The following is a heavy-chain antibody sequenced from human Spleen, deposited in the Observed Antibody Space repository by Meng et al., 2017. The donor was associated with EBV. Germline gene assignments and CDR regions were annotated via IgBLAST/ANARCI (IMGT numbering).Heavy chain of an antibody. CDR2: VHYTGST. CDR3: ARPFPSWQSPRLDPFGA. V-gene: IGHV4-39*01. Sequence: LLQPGPGPVNPSQTLSLTCTVSGVSISIFYYWGWIRQPPGRGLEWIGSVHYTGSTYYSPSLKSRVTVSVDTSKNQFSLRLTSVTAADTAVYYCARPFPSWQSPRLDPFGAWGQGTLVTVSS. J-gene: IGHJ5*02. D-gene: IGHD6-19*01. CDR1: GVSISIFYY.